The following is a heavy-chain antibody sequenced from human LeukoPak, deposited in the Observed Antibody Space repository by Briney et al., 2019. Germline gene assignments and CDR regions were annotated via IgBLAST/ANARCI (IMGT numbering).Heavy chain of an antibody. V-gene: IGHV3-30*02. CDR1: GFTFSNYG. Sequence: GSLRLSCAASGFTFSNYGMHWVRQAPGKGLEWVAFIRYDESNKYYADSVKGRFTISRGNSKNTLYLQMNSLTAEDTAVYYCAKDLSSWYGWFDPWGQGTLVTVSS. D-gene: IGHD6-13*01. J-gene: IGHJ5*02. CDR3: AKDLSSWYGWFDP. CDR2: IRYDESNK.